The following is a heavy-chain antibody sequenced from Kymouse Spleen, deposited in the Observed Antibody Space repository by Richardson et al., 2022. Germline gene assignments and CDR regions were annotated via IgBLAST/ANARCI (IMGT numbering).Heavy chain of an antibody. V-gene: IGHV4-39*01. CDR1: GGSISSSSYY. CDR2: IYYSGST. Sequence: QLQLQESGPGLVKPSETLSLTCTVSGGSISSSSYYWGWIRQPPGKGLEWIGSIYYSGSTYYNPSLKSRVTISVDTSKNQFSLKLSSVTAADTAVYYCARAYSGSYGFDYWGQGTLVTVSS. J-gene: IGHJ4*02. CDR3: ARAYSGSYGFDY. D-gene: IGHD1-26*01.